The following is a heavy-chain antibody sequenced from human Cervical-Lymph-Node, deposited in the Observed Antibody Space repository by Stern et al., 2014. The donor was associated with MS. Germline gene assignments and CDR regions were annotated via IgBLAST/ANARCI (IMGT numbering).Heavy chain of an antibody. J-gene: IGHJ4*02. CDR2: ITTGSDNT. CDR3: TREHWFAFDY. D-gene: IGHD3-10*01. CDR1: GFSFSGNG. V-gene: IGHV3-48*01. Sequence: VQLMQSGGGLVQPGGSLRLSCAASGFSFSGNGMHWVRQTPGKGLEWLSYITTGSDNTSYADSVQGRFTISRDNAKNSLYLQMNSLRAEDTAVYYWTREHWFAFDYWGQGMLVTVSS.